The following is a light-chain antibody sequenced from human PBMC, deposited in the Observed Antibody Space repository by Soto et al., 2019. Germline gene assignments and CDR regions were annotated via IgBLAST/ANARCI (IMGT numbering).Light chain of an antibody. V-gene: IGKV3-15*01. CDR3: QHYNNWPPWT. Sequence: EIVMTKSPATLSVSPGESATLSCRASQSVSSNLAWYQQKPGQAPRLLIYGASTRATGIPARFSGSGSGTEFTFTISSLQSEDFAVYYCQHYNNWPPWTFGQGTKVEIK. J-gene: IGKJ1*01. CDR2: GAS. CDR1: QSVSSN.